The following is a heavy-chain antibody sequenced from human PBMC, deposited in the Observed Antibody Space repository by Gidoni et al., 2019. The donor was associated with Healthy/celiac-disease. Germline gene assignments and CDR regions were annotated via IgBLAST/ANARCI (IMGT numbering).Heavy chain of an antibody. V-gene: IGHV5-51*01. Sequence: YWIGWVRQMPGKGLEWLGIIYPGDSDTRYSPSFQGQVTISADKFISTAYLQWSSLKASDTAMYYCARYCSGGSCYSQYYFDYWGQGTLVTVSS. D-gene: IGHD2-15*01. CDR2: IYPGDSDT. J-gene: IGHJ4*02. CDR1: YW. CDR3: ARYCSGGSCYSQYYFDY.